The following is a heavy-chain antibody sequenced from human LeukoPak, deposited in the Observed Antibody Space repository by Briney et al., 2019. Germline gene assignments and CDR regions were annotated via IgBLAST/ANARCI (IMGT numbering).Heavy chain of an antibody. J-gene: IGHJ5*02. CDR1: GVSISSGSNY. V-gene: IGHV4-39*07. Sequence: RPSETLSLTCRVSGVSISSGSNYWGWIRQPPGKTLEWIGSIYSSGSTYYNSSLKSRVIILIDTAKNHFSLKLSSVTAADTAVYYCATQTSYGDYLRQYNWFDPWGQGTLVTVSS. D-gene: IGHD4-17*01. CDR3: ATQTSYGDYLRQYNWFDP. CDR2: IYSSGST.